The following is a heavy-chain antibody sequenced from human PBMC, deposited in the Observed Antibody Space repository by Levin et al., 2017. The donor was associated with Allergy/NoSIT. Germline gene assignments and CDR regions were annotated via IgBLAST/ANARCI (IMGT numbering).Heavy chain of an antibody. Sequence: PGGSLRLSCAASGFTFSSYSMHWVRQAPGKGLEWVALIWYDGSNGDHADSVKGRFTISRDNSKNMLYLQMNSLRAEDTAMYYCAKDPGPDYFDHWGQGTRVTVSS. V-gene: IGHV3-33*06. CDR1: GFTFSSYS. CDR2: IWYDGSNG. CDR3: AKDPGPDYFDH. D-gene: IGHD2-8*02. J-gene: IGHJ4*02.